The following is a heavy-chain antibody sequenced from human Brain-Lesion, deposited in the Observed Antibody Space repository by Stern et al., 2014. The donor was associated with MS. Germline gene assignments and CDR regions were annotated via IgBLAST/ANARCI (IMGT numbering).Heavy chain of an antibody. CDR3: AKDMMDYFGSGTFGSFDH. D-gene: IGHD3-10*01. Sequence: VQLGQSGGGVVQPGRSLRLSCEASGFSFEAHGMHWVRQAPGKGLEWVAGISWNSGTIAYADSVKGRFTISRDDAKNSLYLHMNGLRAEDTALYYCAKDMMDYFGSGTFGSFDHWGQGTLVTVSS. J-gene: IGHJ4*02. CDR1: GFSFEAHG. CDR2: ISWNSGTI. V-gene: IGHV3-9*01.